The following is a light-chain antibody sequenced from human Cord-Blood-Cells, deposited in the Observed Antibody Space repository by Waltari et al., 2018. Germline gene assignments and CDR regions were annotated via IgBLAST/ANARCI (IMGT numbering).Light chain of an antibody. CDR2: DVS. J-gene: IGLJ1*01. V-gene: IGLV2-14*01. Sequence: QSALTQPASVSGSPGPSITISCTGTSSDVGGYNYVYWYQQHPGKAPKLMIYDVSNRPSGVSNRFSGSKSGNTASLTISGLQAEDEADYYCSSYTSSSTLVFGTGTKVTVL. CDR1: SSDVGGYNY. CDR3: SSYTSSSTLV.